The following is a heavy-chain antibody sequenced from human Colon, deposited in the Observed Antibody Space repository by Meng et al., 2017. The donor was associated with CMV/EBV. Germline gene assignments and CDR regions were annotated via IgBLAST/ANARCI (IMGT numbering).Heavy chain of an antibody. V-gene: IGHV3-7*01. CDR2: IKQDGSEK. CDR3: ARNARGSGY. D-gene: IGHD3-10*01. Sequence: GESLKISCAASGFTFSTSWMTWVRQAPGKGLEWVANIKQDGSEKYYVDSVKGRFTISRDNAENSLFLQMNSLRAEDTAMYYCARNARGSGYWGQGTLVTVSS. J-gene: IGHJ4*02. CDR1: GFTFSTSW.